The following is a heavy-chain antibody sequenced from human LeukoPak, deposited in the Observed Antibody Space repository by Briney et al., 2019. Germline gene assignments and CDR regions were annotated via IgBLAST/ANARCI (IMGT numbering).Heavy chain of an antibody. V-gene: IGHV3-7*01. J-gene: IGHJ5*02. CDR3: ARDSGSGGP. CDR2: IKPDGSDK. D-gene: IGHD6-19*01. Sequence: GGSLRLSCAASGFSFTNYWMSWVCQAPGKGLEWVANIKPDGSDKYYVDSVRGRFTLFRDDAKNSVYLQMNSLRVEGTAVYYCARDSGSGGPWGQGTLVTVSS. CDR1: GFSFTNYW.